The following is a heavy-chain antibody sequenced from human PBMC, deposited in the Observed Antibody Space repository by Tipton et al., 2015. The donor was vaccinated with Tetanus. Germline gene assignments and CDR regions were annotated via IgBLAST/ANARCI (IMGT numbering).Heavy chain of an antibody. CDR3: AKEGDILTGYLFDY. Sequence: SLRLSCAASGFTFSSYGMHWVRQAPGKGLEWVAVISYDGSNKYYADSMKGRFTISRDNSKNTLYLQMNSLRAEDTAVYYCAKEGDILTGYLFDYWGQGTLVTVSS. CDR2: ISYDGSNK. J-gene: IGHJ4*02. V-gene: IGHV3-30*18. D-gene: IGHD3-9*01. CDR1: GFTFSSYG.